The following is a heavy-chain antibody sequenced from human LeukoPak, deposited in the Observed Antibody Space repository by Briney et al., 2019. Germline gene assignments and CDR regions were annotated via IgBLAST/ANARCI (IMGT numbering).Heavy chain of an antibody. V-gene: IGHV3-74*03. J-gene: IGHJ4*02. CDR3: VREGRVSGYDFDC. D-gene: IGHD5-12*01. CDR2: INSDGSSI. CDR1: GFTFSSYW. Sequence: GGSLRLSCAASGFTFSSYWMHWVRQVPGKGLVWVSRINSDGSSIAYADSVKGRFTISRDNAKKTLYMQMNSLRVEDTAVYYCVREGRVSGYDFDCWGQGTLVTVSS.